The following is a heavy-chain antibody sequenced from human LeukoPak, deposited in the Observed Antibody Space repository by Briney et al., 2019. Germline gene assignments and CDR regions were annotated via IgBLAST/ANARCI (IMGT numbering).Heavy chain of an antibody. Sequence: ASVKVSCKASGYTFTSYDINWVRQATGQGLEWMGWMNPNSGNTGYAQKFKGRVTMTRNTSISTAYMELSSLRSEDTAVYYCARGFSDSSGYYRLYYFDYWGQGTLVTVSS. V-gene: IGHV1-8*01. CDR3: ARGFSDSSGYYRLYYFDY. CDR1: GYTFTSYD. J-gene: IGHJ4*02. CDR2: MNPNSGNT. D-gene: IGHD3-22*01.